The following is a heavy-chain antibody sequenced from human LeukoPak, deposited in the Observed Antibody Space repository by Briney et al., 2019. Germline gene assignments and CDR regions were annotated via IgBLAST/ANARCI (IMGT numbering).Heavy chain of an antibody. D-gene: IGHD3-22*01. J-gene: IGHJ4*02. V-gene: IGHV3-23*01. CDR2: ISGSGGST. CDR1: GFTFSSYA. CDR3: AKGRYDSSGFNWAA. Sequence: GGSLRLSCAASGFTFSSYAVSWVRQAPGKGLEWVSAISGSGGSTYYADSVKGRFTISRDNSKNTLYLQMNSLRAEDTAVYYCAKGRYDSSGFNWAAWGQGTLVTVSS.